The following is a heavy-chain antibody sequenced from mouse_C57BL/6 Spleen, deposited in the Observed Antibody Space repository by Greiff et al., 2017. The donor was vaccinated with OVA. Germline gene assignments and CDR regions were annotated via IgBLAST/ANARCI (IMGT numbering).Heavy chain of an antibody. CDR2: INPNNGGT. J-gene: IGHJ3*01. Sequence: EVQLQQSGPELVKPGASVKMSCKASGYTFTDYNMHWVKQSHGKSLEWIGYINPNNGGTSYNQKFKGKATLTVNKSSRTAYMELRNLTSEDSAVYYWAREDCYGSSYPWFAYWGQGTLVTVSA. D-gene: IGHD1-1*01. CDR1: GYTFTDYN. CDR3: AREDCYGSSYPWFAY. V-gene: IGHV1-22*01.